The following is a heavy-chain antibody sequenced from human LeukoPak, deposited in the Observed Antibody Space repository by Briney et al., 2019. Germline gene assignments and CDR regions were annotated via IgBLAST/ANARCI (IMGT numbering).Heavy chain of an antibody. D-gene: IGHD1-1*01. CDR1: GGSISSYY. Sequence: SETLSLTCTVSGGSISSYYWSWIRQPPGKGLEWIGYIYYSGSTNYNPSLKSQVTISVDTSKNQFSLKLSSVTAADTAVYYCARGTILYYFDYWGQGTLVTVSS. V-gene: IGHV4-59*01. J-gene: IGHJ4*02. CDR2: IYYSGST. CDR3: ARGTILYYFDY.